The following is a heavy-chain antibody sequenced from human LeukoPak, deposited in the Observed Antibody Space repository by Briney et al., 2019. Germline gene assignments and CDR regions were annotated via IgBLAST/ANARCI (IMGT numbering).Heavy chain of an antibody. CDR3: AKDRDDSGDYVFDH. CDR2: IGRSGHFT. D-gene: IGHD4-17*01. V-gene: IGHV3-23*01. CDR1: GFTFCNYV. Sequence: GGSLRLSCAASGFTFCNYVMSWVRQAPGKGLEWVSVIGRSGHFTNYADSVKGRFTISRDNSKDTLSLQMSSLRAEDTAIYYCAKDRDDSGDYVFDHWGQGILVTVSS. J-gene: IGHJ4*02.